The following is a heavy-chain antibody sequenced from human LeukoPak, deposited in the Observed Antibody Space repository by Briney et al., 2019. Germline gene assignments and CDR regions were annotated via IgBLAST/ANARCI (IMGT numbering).Heavy chain of an antibody. CDR3: ATDNYGTLDY. CDR1: GYTFTDYY. CDR2: IDPRSGGT. Sequence: ASVKVSCKASGYTFTDYYIHWVRRAPGQGLEWMGWIDPRSGGTRCTQKFQGRVTMTRDTSISTVYLDLSGMTFDDTALYYCATDNYGTLDYWGQGTLVTVS. V-gene: IGHV1-2*02. J-gene: IGHJ4*02. D-gene: IGHD3-16*01.